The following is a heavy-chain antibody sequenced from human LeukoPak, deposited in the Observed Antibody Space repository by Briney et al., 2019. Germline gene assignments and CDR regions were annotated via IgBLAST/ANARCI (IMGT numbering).Heavy chain of an antibody. CDR1: GFTFSSYS. V-gene: IGHV3-48*01. CDR3: ARDRAAAGKGCFDY. CDR2: ISSSSSTI. J-gene: IGHJ4*02. Sequence: GGSLRLSCAASGFTFSSYSMNWVRQAPGKGLEWVSYISSSSSTIYYADSVKGRFTISRDNAKNSLYLQMNSLRAEDTAVYYCARDRAAAGKGCFDYWGQGTLVTVSS. D-gene: IGHD6-13*01.